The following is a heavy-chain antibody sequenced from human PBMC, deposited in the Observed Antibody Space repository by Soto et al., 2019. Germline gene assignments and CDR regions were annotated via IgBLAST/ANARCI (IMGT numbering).Heavy chain of an antibody. CDR2: IYYSGST. J-gene: IGHJ6*03. Sequence: SETLSLTCTVSGGSISSYDLSWIRQPPGKGLEWIGYIYYSGSTNYNPSLKSRVTISVDTSKNQFSLKLSSVTAADTAVYYCARHLAGGNYHYYMDVWGKGTTVTVSS. CDR1: GGSISSYD. V-gene: IGHV4-59*08. D-gene: IGHD3-16*01. CDR3: ARHLAGGNYHYYMDV.